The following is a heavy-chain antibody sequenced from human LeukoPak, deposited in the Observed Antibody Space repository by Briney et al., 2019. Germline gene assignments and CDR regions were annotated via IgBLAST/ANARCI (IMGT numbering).Heavy chain of an antibody. Sequence: GESLRLSCAASGFIFSSYAMHWVRQAPGKGLEWVAVIFYDGTKKFYADSVKGRFAISRDNSKNTAYLQMSRLRPEDTTTYYCARDRDLAGAYWGQGALVTVSS. CDR2: IFYDGTKK. D-gene: IGHD3-10*01. CDR3: ARDRDLAGAY. J-gene: IGHJ4*02. CDR1: GFIFSSYA. V-gene: IGHV3-30*09.